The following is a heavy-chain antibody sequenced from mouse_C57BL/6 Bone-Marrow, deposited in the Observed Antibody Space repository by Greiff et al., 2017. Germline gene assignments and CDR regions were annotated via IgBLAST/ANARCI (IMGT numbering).Heavy chain of an antibody. CDR1: GYTFTSYW. J-gene: IGHJ3*01. V-gene: IGHV1-64*01. CDR3: EAWFAY. Sequence: VQLQQPGAELVKPGASVKLSCKASGYTFTSYWMHWVKQRPGQGLEWIGMIHPNSGSTNYNEKFKSKATLTVDKSSSTAYMQLSRLTSEDSAVYYGEAWFAYWGQGTLVTVSA. CDR2: IHPNSGST.